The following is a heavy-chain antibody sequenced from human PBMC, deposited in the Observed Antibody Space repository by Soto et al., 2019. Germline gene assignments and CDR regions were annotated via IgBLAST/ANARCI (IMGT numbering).Heavy chain of an antibody. D-gene: IGHD3-3*01. Sequence: EVQLVESGGGLVQPGRSLRLSCAASGFTFDDYAMHWVRQAPGKGLEWVSGISWNSGSIGYADSVKGRFTISRDNAKNSLYLQMNSLRAEDTALYYCAKDITGFWSGYLGAFDIWGQGTMVTVSS. J-gene: IGHJ3*02. CDR1: GFTFDDYA. CDR2: ISWNSGSI. CDR3: AKDITGFWSGYLGAFDI. V-gene: IGHV3-9*01.